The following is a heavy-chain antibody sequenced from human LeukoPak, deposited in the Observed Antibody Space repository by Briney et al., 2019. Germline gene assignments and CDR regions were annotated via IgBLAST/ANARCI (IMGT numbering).Heavy chain of an antibody. D-gene: IGHD5-24*01. J-gene: IGHJ4*02. CDR2: IYPGDSDT. V-gene: IGHV5-51*01. CDR1: GYRFTSYW. Sequence: GESLKISCKGSGYRFTSYWIGWVRPMPGKGLERMGIIYPGDSDTRYSPSFQGQVTISADKSISTAYLQWSSLKASDTAMYYCARHRDGYNLDYWGQGTLVTVSS. CDR3: ARHRDGYNLDY.